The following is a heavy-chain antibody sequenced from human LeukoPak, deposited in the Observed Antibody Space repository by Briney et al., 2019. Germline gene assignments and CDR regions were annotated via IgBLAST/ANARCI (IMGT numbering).Heavy chain of an antibody. CDR2: IWYDGSNK. CDR1: GFTFSSNG. CDR3: ARVFRGGAAGPFDY. D-gene: IGHD6-13*01. Sequence: AGGSLRLSCAASGFTFSSNGMHWVRQAPGKGLEWVAVIWYDGSNKKYADFVKGRVTISRDNSKNTLYLQMNSLRAEDRAVYYCARVFRGGAAGPFDYWGQGTLVTVSS. J-gene: IGHJ4*02. V-gene: IGHV3-33*01.